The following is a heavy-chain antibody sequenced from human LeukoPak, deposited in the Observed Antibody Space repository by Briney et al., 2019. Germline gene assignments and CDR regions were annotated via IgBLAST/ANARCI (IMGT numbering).Heavy chain of an antibody. D-gene: IGHD5-18*01. CDR1: GFTFTSSA. CDR3: AASSGYSYYYYGMDV. J-gene: IGHJ6*04. V-gene: IGHV1-58*01. Sequence: SVKVSCKASGFTFTSSAVQWGRQARGQRLEWIGWIFVGSGNTNYAQKFQERVPITRDMSTSTAYMELSSLRSEDTAVYYCAASSGYSYYYYGMDVWGKGTTVTVSS. CDR2: IFVGSGNT.